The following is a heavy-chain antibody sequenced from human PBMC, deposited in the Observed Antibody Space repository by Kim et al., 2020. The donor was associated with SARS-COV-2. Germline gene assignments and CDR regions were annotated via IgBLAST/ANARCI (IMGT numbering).Heavy chain of an antibody. Sequence: SETLSLTCAVSGGSISSSNWWIWVRQPPGKGLEWIGEIYHSGGTNYNPSLESRLTISVDKTKNHFSLRLRSVSAADTAVYYCGRRSDGYCGGGNCYSIDDWGQGTVVTVSS. CDR2: IYHSGGT. D-gene: IGHD2-15*01. J-gene: IGHJ4*02. CDR1: GGSISSSNW. V-gene: IGHV4-4*02. CDR3: GRRSDGYCGGGNCYSIDD.